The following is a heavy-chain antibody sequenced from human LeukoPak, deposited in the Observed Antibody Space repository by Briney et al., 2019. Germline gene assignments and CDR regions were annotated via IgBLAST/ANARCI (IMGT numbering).Heavy chain of an antibody. Sequence: PGRSLRLSCAGSGFIFNNYAMHWVRQAPGKGLEWVSSISWNSDRIDYADSVKGRFTISRDNARNSLFLQMDSLRVEDTAFYYCAKDIDSSRWFYFDYWGQGTLVTVSS. CDR2: ISWNSDRI. CDR3: AKDIDSSRWFYFDY. CDR1: GFIFNNYA. D-gene: IGHD3-22*01. V-gene: IGHV3-9*01. J-gene: IGHJ4*02.